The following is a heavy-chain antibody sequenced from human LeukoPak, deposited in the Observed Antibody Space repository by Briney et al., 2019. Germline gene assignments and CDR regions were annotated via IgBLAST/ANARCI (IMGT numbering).Heavy chain of an antibody. CDR2: ISSSSSYI. J-gene: IGHJ4*02. D-gene: IGHD3-9*01. CDR3: ARDGVRYFDWLPLN. V-gene: IGHV3-21*01. CDR1: GFTFSSYA. Sequence: GGSLRLSCAASGFTFSSYAMNWVRQAPGKGLEWVSSISSSSSYIYYADSVKGRFTISRDNAKNSLYLQMNSLRAEDTAVYYCARDGVRYFDWLPLNWGQGTLVTVSS.